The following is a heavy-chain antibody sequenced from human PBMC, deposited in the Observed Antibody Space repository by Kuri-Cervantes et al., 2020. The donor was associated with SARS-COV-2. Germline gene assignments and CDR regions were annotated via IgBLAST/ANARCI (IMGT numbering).Heavy chain of an antibody. CDR1: GFTLSNYA. CDR2: IWYDGKNE. D-gene: IGHD3-16*01. Sequence: GGSLRLSCVASGFTLSNYAIHWVRQAPGKGLEWVAVIWYDGKNEYYAGSVKGRFTISRDNSRNTVLLQMNILRAEDTAIYYCARGAANYYMDVWGTGTTITVSS. V-gene: IGHV3-33*08. CDR3: ARGAANYYMDV. J-gene: IGHJ6*03.